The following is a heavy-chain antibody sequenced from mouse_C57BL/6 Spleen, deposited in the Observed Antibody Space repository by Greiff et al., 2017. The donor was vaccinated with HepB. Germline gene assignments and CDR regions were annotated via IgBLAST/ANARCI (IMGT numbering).Heavy chain of an antibody. CDR3: ARSIYYGNIDY. CDR2: INPNNGGT. Sequence: EVQLQQSGPELVKPGASVKISCKASGYTFTDYYMNWVKQSHGKSLEWIGDINPNNGGTSYNQKFKGKATLTVDKSSSTAYMELRSLKSEDSAVYYCARSIYYGNIDYWGQGTTLTVSS. D-gene: IGHD2-1*01. V-gene: IGHV1-26*01. J-gene: IGHJ2*01. CDR1: GYTFTDYY.